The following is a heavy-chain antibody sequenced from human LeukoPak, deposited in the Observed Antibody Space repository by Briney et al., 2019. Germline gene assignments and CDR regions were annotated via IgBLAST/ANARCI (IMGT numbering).Heavy chain of an antibody. CDR3: ARAAPYYYYMDV. CDR1: GGSFSGYY. Sequence: ASETLSLTCAVYGGSFSGYYWSWIRQPPGKGLEWIGEINHSGSTNYNPSLKSRVTISVDTSKNQFSLKLSSVTAADTAVYYCARAAPYYYYMDVWGKGTTVTISS. V-gene: IGHV4-34*01. J-gene: IGHJ6*03. CDR2: INHSGST.